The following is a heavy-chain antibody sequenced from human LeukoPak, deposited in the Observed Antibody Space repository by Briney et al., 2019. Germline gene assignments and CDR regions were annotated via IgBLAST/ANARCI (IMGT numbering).Heavy chain of an antibody. CDR1: GGTFSSYA. CDR2: IIPIFGTA. D-gene: IGHD3-9*01. V-gene: IGHV1-69*05. CDR3: ARGMYYDIWTGPYYFDC. Sequence: SVKVSCKASGGTFSSYAISWVRQAPGQGLEWMGGIIPIFGTANYAQKFQGRVTITTDESTSTAYMELSSLRSEDTAVYYCARGMYYDIWTGPYYFDCWGQRTLVTASS. J-gene: IGHJ4*02.